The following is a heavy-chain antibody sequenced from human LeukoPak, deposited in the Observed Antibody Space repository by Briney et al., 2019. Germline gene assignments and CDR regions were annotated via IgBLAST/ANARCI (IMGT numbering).Heavy chain of an antibody. CDR3: ARGIRYPDY. CDR1: GGSFSGYY. D-gene: IGHD3-9*01. CDR2: INHGGST. Sequence: SETLSLTCAVYGGSFSGYYWSWIRQPPGKGLEWIGEINHGGSTNYSPSLKSRVTISVDTSKNQFSLKLSSVTAADTAVYYCARGIRYPDYWGQGTLVTVSS. V-gene: IGHV4-34*01. J-gene: IGHJ4*02.